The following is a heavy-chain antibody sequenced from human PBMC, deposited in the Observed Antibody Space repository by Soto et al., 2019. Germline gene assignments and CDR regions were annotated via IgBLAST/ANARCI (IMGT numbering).Heavy chain of an antibody. Sequence: SETLSLTCTISGGFISSSSYFWAWIRQSPGKGLEWIGSIDYTGTTYNNPSLKSRVTMSVDTSKNHFSLKVDSVTAADTALYYCCRRAPEGFDPWGQGTLVTVYS. CDR1: GGFISSSSYF. V-gene: IGHV4-39*02. J-gene: IGHJ5*02. CDR3: CRRAPEGFDP. CDR2: IDYTGTT.